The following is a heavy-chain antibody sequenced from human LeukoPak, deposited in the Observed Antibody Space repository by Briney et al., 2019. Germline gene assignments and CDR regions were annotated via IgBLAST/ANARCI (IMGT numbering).Heavy chain of an antibody. J-gene: IGHJ5*02. Sequence: PGGSLRLSCAASGFTFSSYGMHWVRQAPGKGLEWVAVISYDGSNKYYADSVKGRFTISRDNSKNTLYLQMNSLRAEDTAVYYCARDASPWGDVVVPAAPWGQGTLVTVSS. D-gene: IGHD2-2*01. CDR2: ISYDGSNK. V-gene: IGHV3-30*03. CDR3: ARDASPWGDVVVPAAP. CDR1: GFTFSSYG.